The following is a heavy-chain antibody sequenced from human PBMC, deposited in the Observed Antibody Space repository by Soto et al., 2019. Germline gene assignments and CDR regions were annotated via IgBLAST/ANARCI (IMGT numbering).Heavy chain of an antibody. CDR1: VFTFSSYA. D-gene: IGHD3-22*01. J-gene: IGHJ3*02. V-gene: IGHV3-23*01. Sequence: GGSLRLSCAASVFTFSSYAMSWVRQAPGKGLEWVSAISGSGGSTYYADSVKGRFTFSRDNSKNTLYLQMNSLRAEDTAVYYCAKVKDSSGYFGAFDIWGQGTMVTVSS. CDR2: ISGSGGST. CDR3: AKVKDSSGYFGAFDI.